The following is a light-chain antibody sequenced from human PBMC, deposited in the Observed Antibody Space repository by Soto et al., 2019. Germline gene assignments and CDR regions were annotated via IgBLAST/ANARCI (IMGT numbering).Light chain of an antibody. CDR2: KTS. CDR1: QSVTNW. V-gene: IGKV1-5*03. CDR3: QQYNSFSSYT. Sequence: DIPMTQSPSTLSASVGDTVTITCRASQSVTNWLAWYQQKPGKAPKLLIYKTSTRQSAVPSRFSGNGSGTEFTLTISCLQPDDFATYYCQQYNSFSSYTFGQGTKLEI. J-gene: IGKJ2*01.